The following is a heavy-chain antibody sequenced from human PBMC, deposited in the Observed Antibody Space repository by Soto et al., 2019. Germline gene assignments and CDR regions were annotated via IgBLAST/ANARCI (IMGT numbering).Heavy chain of an antibody. CDR2: ISYDGSDQ. V-gene: IGHV3-30*03. D-gene: IGHD2-21*01. CDR1: GFTFSNFG. Sequence: QVQLVESGGGVVQPGRSLRLSCAASGFTFSNFGMHWVRQAPGKGLGWVAVISYDGSDQYSVDSVKGRFTISADNSKTTLYPQLNGMRSHGPAVYCWASHNVGVPANDSWGQGNLVTVSS. J-gene: IGHJ4*02. CDR3: ASHNVGVPANDS.